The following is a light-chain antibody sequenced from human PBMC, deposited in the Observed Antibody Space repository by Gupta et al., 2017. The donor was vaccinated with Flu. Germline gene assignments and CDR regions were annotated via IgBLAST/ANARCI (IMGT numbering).Light chain of an antibody. Sequence: QSALPQPASVSGSPGQSITISCTGTSSDVGGYNYVSWYQQHPGKTPKLIIYEVSNRPSGVSNRFSGSKSGNTASLTISGLQAEDEADYYCSSYTSSSTSRVFGGGTKLTVL. CDR3: SSYTSSSTSRV. J-gene: IGLJ3*02. CDR2: EVS. V-gene: IGLV2-14*01. CDR1: SSDVGGYNY.